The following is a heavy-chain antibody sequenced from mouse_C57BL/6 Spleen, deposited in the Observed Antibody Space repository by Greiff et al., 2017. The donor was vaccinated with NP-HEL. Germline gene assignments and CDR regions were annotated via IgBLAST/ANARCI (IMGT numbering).Heavy chain of an antibody. J-gene: IGHJ1*03. CDR2: IYPGDGDT. CDR3: ARAPLYYGSSYWYFDV. Sequence: VQLQQSGAELVKPGASVKISCKASGYAFSSYWMNWVKQRPGKGLEWIGQIYPGDGDTNYNGKFKGKATLTADKSSSTAYMQLSSLTSEDSAVYFCARAPLYYGSSYWYFDVWGTGTTVTVSS. D-gene: IGHD1-1*01. V-gene: IGHV1-80*01. CDR1: GYAFSSYW.